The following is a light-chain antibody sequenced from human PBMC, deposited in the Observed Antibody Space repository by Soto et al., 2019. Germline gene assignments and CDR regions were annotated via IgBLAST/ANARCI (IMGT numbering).Light chain of an antibody. V-gene: IGKV3-20*01. J-gene: IGKJ5*01. Sequence: EIVLTQSPRTLSLAPGDRATLSWRASQSVSNNYLAWYQQKPGQAPRLLIYGASNRATGIPDRFSGGASGTDFTLSITSLEPDDSAVYYCQQHGISHITFGQGTRLEIK. CDR3: QQHGISHIT. CDR2: GAS. CDR1: QSVSNNY.